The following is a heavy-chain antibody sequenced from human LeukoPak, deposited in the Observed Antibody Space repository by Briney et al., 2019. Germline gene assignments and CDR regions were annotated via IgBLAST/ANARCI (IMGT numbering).Heavy chain of an antibody. CDR1: GFTFSDSA. CDR3: TRHLIDY. Sequence: PGGSLRLSCAVSGFTFSDSAMHWVRQASGKGLEWVGRSRSKANNYATAYAASVKGRFTISRDDSKNTVYLQMNSLKTEDTAVYYCTRHLIDYWGQGTLVTVSS. CDR2: SRSKANNYAT. D-gene: IGHD3-9*01. V-gene: IGHV3-73*01. J-gene: IGHJ4*02.